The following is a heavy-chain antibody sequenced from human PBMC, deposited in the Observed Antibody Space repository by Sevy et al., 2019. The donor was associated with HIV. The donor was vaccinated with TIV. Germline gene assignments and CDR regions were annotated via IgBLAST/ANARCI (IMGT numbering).Heavy chain of an antibody. J-gene: IGHJ3*02. V-gene: IGHV3-53*01. CDR2: IYSGDKT. D-gene: IGHD3-22*01. CDR3: ARLNVYYYDDDGYYTTGNAFDI. Sequence: GGCLRLSCAASGFSVSDTYMSWVRQAPGKGLEWVSVIYSGDKTYHADSVKGRFTISRDSSKNTIYLQLNSLRTEDTAVYYCARLNVYYYDDDGYYTTGNAFDIWGQGTMVTVSS. CDR1: GFSVSDTY.